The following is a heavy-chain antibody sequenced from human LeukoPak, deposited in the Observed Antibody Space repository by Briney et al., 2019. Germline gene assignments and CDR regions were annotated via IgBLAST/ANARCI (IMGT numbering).Heavy chain of an antibody. Sequence: SGPTLVKPTQTLTLTCTFSGFSLSLSRVGVGWIRQPPVKALERLALIYWDDNKRYSPSLKSRLIITKDTSKNQVVLTMTNMDPVDTAAYYCAHYYYDTSGFDYWGQGTLVTVSS. CDR1: GFSLSLSRVG. CDR2: IYWDDNK. V-gene: IGHV2-5*02. D-gene: IGHD3-22*01. CDR3: AHYYYDTSGFDY. J-gene: IGHJ4*02.